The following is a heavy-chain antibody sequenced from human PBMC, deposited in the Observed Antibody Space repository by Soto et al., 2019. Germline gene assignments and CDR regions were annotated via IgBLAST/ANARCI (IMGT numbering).Heavy chain of an antibody. CDR1: GFTVSSNY. CDR2: IYSDGTA. D-gene: IGHD2-2*01. CDR3: ARDGSEYCGSSSCYVHYYRDV. Sequence: GGSLRLSCAASGFTVSSNYMSWVRQAPGKRLEWVSVIYSDGTADYADSVKGRFTIFRENSKNTLSLQMNSLRAEDTAVYYCARDGSEYCGSSSCYVHYYRDVWGKGTTVTVSS. V-gene: IGHV3-66*01. J-gene: IGHJ6*03.